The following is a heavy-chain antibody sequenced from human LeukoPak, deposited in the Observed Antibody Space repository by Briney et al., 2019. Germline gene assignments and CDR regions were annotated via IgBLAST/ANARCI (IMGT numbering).Heavy chain of an antibody. CDR3: AREPTYSGNDY. Sequence: GGSLRLSCAASGFTFSSYAMHWVRQAPGKGLEWVAVISYDGSNKYYADSVKGRFTISRDNSKNTLYLQMNSLRAEDTAVYYWAREPTYSGNDYWGQGILVTVSS. J-gene: IGHJ4*02. CDR2: ISYDGSNK. D-gene: IGHD5-12*01. CDR1: GFTFSSYA. V-gene: IGHV3-30*04.